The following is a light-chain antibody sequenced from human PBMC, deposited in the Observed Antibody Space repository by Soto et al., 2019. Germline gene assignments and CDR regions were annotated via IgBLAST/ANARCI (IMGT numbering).Light chain of an antibody. CDR1: SSDVGSYNL. V-gene: IGLV2-23*01. CDR2: EGS. CDR3: CSYAGSSTYV. J-gene: IGLJ1*01. Sequence: ALTQPASVSGSPGQSITISCTGTSSDVGSYNLVSWYQQHPGKAPKLMIYEGSKRPSGVSNRFSGSKSGNTASLTISGLQAEEEADYYCCSYAGSSTYVFGPGTKVTVL.